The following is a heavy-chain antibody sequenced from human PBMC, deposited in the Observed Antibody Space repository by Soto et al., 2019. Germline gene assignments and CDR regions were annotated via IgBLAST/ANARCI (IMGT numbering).Heavy chain of an antibody. CDR2: VSNTATT. Sequence: SEPFPLTCTVSAASTINCYRAWIRQSPGGGLESIGYVSNTATTTYNPSLKNRVTISVDASKSQFYLKLRSVTAADTAVYYCARVGFGELLAHGMDVWGQGTTVT. J-gene: IGHJ6*02. D-gene: IGHD3-10*01. V-gene: IGHV4-59*01. CDR3: ARVGFGELLAHGMDV. CDR1: AASTINCY.